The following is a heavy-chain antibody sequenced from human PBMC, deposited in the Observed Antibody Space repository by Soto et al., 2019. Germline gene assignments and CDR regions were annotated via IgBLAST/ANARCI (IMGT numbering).Heavy chain of an antibody. D-gene: IGHD5-12*01. Sequence: QDQLVQSGAEEKKPGASVKVSCKASGYTFTNYAMHWVRQAPGQRLEWMGWINAGNGNTKYSQKFQGRVTITRDTSASTAYMELSSLRSEDTAVYYCARVSGYYLPDYWGQGTLVTVSS. CDR2: INAGNGNT. V-gene: IGHV1-3*05. CDR3: ARVSGYYLPDY. CDR1: GYTFTNYA. J-gene: IGHJ4*02.